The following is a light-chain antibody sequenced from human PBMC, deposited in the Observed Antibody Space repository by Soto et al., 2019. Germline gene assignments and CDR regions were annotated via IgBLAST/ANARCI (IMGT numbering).Light chain of an antibody. CDR1: SSDVGGYNY. J-gene: IGLJ1*01. CDR3: SSYRRGSTYV. Sequence: QSALTQPASVSGAPGQSITVSCTGNSSDVGGYNYVSWYQQHPGKAPRLLIYDVTNRPSGVSNRFSGSKSGNTASLTISGLQAEDEADYYCSSYRRGSTYVFGTGTKVTVL. V-gene: IGLV2-14*03. CDR2: DVT.